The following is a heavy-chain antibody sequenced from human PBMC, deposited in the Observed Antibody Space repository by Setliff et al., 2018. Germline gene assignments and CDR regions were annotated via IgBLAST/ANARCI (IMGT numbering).Heavy chain of an antibody. V-gene: IGHV4-59*08. Sequence: SETLSLTCTVSGGSISSYYWSWIRQPPGKGLEWIGSIYYSGSTYYNPSLKSRVTISVDTSKNQFSLKLSSVTAADTAVYYCARAEPFNYGDSTFDYWGQGTLVTVSS. J-gene: IGHJ4*02. D-gene: IGHD4-17*01. CDR3: ARAEPFNYGDSTFDY. CDR2: IYYSGST. CDR1: GGSISSYY.